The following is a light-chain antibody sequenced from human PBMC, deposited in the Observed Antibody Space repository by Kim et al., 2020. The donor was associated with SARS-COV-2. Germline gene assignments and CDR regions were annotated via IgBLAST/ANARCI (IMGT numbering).Light chain of an antibody. V-gene: IGKV3D-15*01. Sequence: SPRERANLSCRATESISDNLAWYQQKPGQAPSLLLYGASTRATGIPARFRGSGSGTEFTLIITTLQSEDFAMYYCQQYKIWPPLTFGGGTKVDIK. CDR2: GAS. CDR3: QQYKIWPPLT. J-gene: IGKJ4*01. CDR1: ESISDN.